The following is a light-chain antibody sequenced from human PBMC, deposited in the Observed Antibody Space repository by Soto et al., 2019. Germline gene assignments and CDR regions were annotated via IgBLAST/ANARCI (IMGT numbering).Light chain of an antibody. CDR2: GTS. CDR3: QQYGSLGT. J-gene: IGKJ1*01. CDR1: QSFSSSY. Sequence: EIVLTQSPGTLSLSPGERATLSCRASQSFSSSYLAWYQQKPGQAPRLLIYGTSTRATGIPDRFSGSGSQTDFTLTISRLKPEDFAVYYCQQYGSLGTFGQGTRVEIK. V-gene: IGKV3-20*01.